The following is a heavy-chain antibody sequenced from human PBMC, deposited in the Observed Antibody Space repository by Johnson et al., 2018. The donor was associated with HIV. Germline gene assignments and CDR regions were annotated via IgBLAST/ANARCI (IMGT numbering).Heavy chain of an antibody. Sequence: QVQLVESGGGVVQPGGSLRLSCAASGFTFSSYGMHWVRQAPGKGLEWVAFIRYDGSNKYYADSVKARFTISRDNSKNTLYLQMNSLRAEDTAVYYCAKDRILSGYGPGAFDIWGQGTMVTVSS. J-gene: IGHJ3*02. D-gene: IGHD5-12*01. V-gene: IGHV3-30*02. CDR2: IRYDGSNK. CDR3: AKDRILSGYGPGAFDI. CDR1: GFTFSSYG.